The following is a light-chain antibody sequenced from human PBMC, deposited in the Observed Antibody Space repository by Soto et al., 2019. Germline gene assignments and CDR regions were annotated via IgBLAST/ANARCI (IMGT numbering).Light chain of an antibody. CDR2: AAS. Sequence: DIPLTQSPSFLSASVGDRVTITCRASQAIDTYLAWYQQKPGKAPKLLIYAASLLQSGVPSRFSGSGSGTEFTLTINSLQPEDFASYSCQQLNSFPFIFGQGTRLEIK. CDR1: QAIDTY. V-gene: IGKV1-9*01. J-gene: IGKJ5*01. CDR3: QQLNSFPFI.